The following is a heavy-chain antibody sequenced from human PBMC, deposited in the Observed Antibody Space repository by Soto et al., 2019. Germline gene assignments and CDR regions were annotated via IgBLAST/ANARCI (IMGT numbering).Heavy chain of an antibody. CDR2: IYSGGTT. CDR3: XXXXXXXDWDYYGMDV. D-gene: IGHD2-21*01. V-gene: IGHV3-66*01. Sequence: EVQLVESGGGLVQPGGSLRLSCAGSALTASKNYMSWVRQPPGKGLEWVSVIYSGGTTYYADSVKDRFSISRDNSKSTLXXXXXXXXXXXXXXXXXXXXXXXXDWDYYGMDVWGQGTTVTVSS. CDR1: ALTASKNY. J-gene: IGHJ6*02.